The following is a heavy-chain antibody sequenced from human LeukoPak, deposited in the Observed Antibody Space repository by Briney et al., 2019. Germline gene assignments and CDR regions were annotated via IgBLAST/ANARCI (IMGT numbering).Heavy chain of an antibody. CDR3: ATADTAMVRGYFDG. D-gene: IGHD5-18*01. CDR2: ISSDGSNR. Sequence: GGSLRLSCAASGFTFSSYAMSWVRQAPGKGLEWVSVISSDGSNRYYADSVKGRFTISRDNSKNTLYLQMNSLRAEDTAVYYWATADTAMVRGYFDGWGQGTLVTVSS. CDR1: GFTFSSYA. V-gene: IGHV3-30*04. J-gene: IGHJ4*02.